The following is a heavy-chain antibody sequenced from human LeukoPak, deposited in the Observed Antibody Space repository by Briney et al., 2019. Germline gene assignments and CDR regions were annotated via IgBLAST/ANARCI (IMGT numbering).Heavy chain of an antibody. CDR2: ISTSSNYI. Sequence: GGSLRLSCAASGFTVSSNYMSWVRQAPGKGLEWVSSISTSSNYIYYADSVKGRFTISRDNAKNSPYLQMNSLRAEDTALYYCARGDDSSGWRGAAFDIWGQGTMVTVSS. CDR1: GFTVSSNY. D-gene: IGHD6-19*01. V-gene: IGHV3-21*01. CDR3: ARGDDSSGWRGAAFDI. J-gene: IGHJ3*02.